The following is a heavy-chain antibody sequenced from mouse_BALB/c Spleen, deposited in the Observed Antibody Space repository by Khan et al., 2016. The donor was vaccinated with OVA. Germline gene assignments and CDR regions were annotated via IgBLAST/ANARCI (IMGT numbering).Heavy chain of an antibody. Sequence: QVQLQQPGAELVKPGASVKLSCKASGYTFTSYWMHWVKQRPGQGLDWIGYINPSDGRTHYNENFKNKATLTVDKSSNTAYMQLSSLTSEDSAVYYGARGGYGDFAYWGQGTLVTVSA. D-gene: IGHD2-13*01. CDR1: GYTFTSYW. CDR2: INPSDGRT. CDR3: ARGGYGDFAY. J-gene: IGHJ3*01. V-gene: IGHV1S81*02.